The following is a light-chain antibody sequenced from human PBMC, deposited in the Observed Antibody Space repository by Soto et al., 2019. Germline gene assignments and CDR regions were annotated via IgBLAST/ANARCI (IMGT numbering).Light chain of an antibody. CDR3: QQYVPSPFT. J-gene: IGKJ5*01. CDR1: QSVSSSS. V-gene: IGKV3-20*01. Sequence: EVVLTQSPGTLSLSPGERVTILCWASQSVSSSSLAWYQQKPGQTPRLLIYVASSRATGPPDRISGGGSGTNFTLTISRLELEDFAAYYCQQYVPSPFTFGQGTRLEIK. CDR2: VAS.